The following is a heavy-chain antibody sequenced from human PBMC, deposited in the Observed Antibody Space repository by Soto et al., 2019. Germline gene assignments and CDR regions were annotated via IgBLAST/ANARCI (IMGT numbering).Heavy chain of an antibody. D-gene: IGHD1-26*01. V-gene: IGHV4-39*01. CDR2: IFHTGST. CDR1: GGSISSSSYY. CDR3: ARRRIVVTTNFDY. J-gene: IGHJ4*02. Sequence: QLQLQESGPGLVKPSETLSLTCNVSGGSISSSSYYWGWIRQPPGKGLEWIGHIFHTGSTYYNPSLKSRVTISVDTSKNQFSRKLSSVTATDTAVYYCARRRIVVTTNFDYWGQGTLVTVSS.